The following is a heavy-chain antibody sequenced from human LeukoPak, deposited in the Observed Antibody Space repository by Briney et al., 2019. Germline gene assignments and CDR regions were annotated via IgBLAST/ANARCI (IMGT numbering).Heavy chain of an antibody. CDR2: IYHSGST. J-gene: IGHJ4*02. D-gene: IGHD3-3*01. CDR3: ARRSYDFWSGTPFDY. Sequence: PSETLSLTCAVSGGSISSSNWWSWVRQPPGKGLEWIGEIYHSGSTNYNPSLKSRVTISVDKSKNQFSPKLSSVTAADTAVYYCARRSYDFWSGTPFDYWGQGTLVTVSS. V-gene: IGHV4-4*02. CDR1: GGSISSSNW.